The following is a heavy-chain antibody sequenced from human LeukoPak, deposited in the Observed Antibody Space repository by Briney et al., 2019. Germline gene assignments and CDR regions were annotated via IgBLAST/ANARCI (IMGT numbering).Heavy chain of an antibody. J-gene: IGHJ4*02. D-gene: IGHD4-17*01. Sequence: ASVKVSCKASGGTFSSYAISWVRQAPGQGLEWVGRIIPILGIANYAQKFQGRVTITADKSTSTAYMELSSLRSEDTAVYYCATLLAPVTTSAGGDYWGQGTLVTVSS. V-gene: IGHV1-69*04. CDR3: ATLLAPVTTSAGGDY. CDR1: GGTFSSYA. CDR2: IIPILGIA.